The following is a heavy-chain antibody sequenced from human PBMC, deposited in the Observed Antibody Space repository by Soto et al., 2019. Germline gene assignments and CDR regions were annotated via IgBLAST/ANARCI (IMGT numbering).Heavy chain of an antibody. D-gene: IGHD2-2*02. CDR1: GFTFSTYS. J-gene: IGHJ6*02. Sequence: GGSLRLSCVGSGFTFSTYSISWVRQAPGKGLEWVSSISIRSDIYYADSVKGRFTISRDNAKNSVSLQMNSLRAEDTAVYYCAREYTAWPLAYGLDVWGQGTTVTVSS. CDR3: AREYTAWPLAYGLDV. V-gene: IGHV3-21*01. CDR2: ISIRSDI.